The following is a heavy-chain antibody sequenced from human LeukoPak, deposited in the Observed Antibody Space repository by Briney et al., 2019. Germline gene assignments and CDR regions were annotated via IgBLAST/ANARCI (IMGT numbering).Heavy chain of an antibody. CDR1: GFTFSNAW. CDR2: IYSGGST. CDR3: ARDVVVVPAAAAWLFRPAEKIYNWFDP. D-gene: IGHD2-2*01. V-gene: IGHV3-53*01. Sequence: GGSLRLSCAASGFTFSNAWMSWVRQAPGKGLEWVSVIYSGGSTYYADSVKGRFTISRDNSKNTLYLQMNSLRAEDTAVYYCARDVVVVPAAAAWLFRPAEKIYNWFDPWGQGTLVTVSS. J-gene: IGHJ5*02.